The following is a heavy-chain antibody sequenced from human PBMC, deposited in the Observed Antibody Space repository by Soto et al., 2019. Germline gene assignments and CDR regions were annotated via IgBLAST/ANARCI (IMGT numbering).Heavy chain of an antibody. CDR3: ARDRQPDGIWTFDY. CDR2: ISYDGSNK. CDR1: GFTFSSYA. J-gene: IGHJ4*02. D-gene: IGHD2-15*01. V-gene: IGHV3-30-3*01. Sequence: GGSLRLSCAASGFTFSSYAMHWVRQAPGKGLEWVAVISYDGSNKYYADSVKGRFTISRDDSRNRVYLQMNSLGVDDTAVYCCARDRQPDGIWTFDYWGRGILVTVSS.